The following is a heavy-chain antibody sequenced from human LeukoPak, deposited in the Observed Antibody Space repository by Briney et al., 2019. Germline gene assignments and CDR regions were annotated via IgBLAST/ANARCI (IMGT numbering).Heavy chain of an antibody. D-gene: IGHD6-13*01. J-gene: IGHJ3*02. CDR2: IIPIFGTA. V-gene: IGHV1-69*05. Sequence: SVKVSCKASGGTFSSYAISWVRQAPGQGLEWMGGIIPIFGTANYAQKLQGRVTMTTDTSTSTAYMELRSLRSDDTAVYYCARDGLYDSSWLDLVEAFDIWGQGTMVTVSS. CDR3: ARDGLYDSSWLDLVEAFDI. CDR1: GGTFSSYA.